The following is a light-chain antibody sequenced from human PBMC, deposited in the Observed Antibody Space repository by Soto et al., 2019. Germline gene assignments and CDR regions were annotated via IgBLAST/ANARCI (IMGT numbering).Light chain of an antibody. Sequence: DIVMTQSPDSLAVSLGERATINCKSSQSVLCSSNSKNYLAWYQQKPGQPPKLLIYWASTRESGVPDRFSGSGSGTDFTLTISSLQAEDVAVYYCQQYYSTPPITFGQGTRLEIK. CDR2: WAS. CDR1: QSVLCSSNSKNY. CDR3: QQYYSTPPIT. J-gene: IGKJ5*01. V-gene: IGKV4-1*01.